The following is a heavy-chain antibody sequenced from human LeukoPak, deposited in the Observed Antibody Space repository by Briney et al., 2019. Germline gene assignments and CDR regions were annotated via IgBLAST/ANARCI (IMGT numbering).Heavy chain of an antibody. CDR1: GFTFSSYG. CDR2: IRYDGSNK. V-gene: IGHV3-30*02. CDR3: AKDLGY. Sequence: GGSLRLSCAASGFTFSSYGMHWVRQAPGKGLEWVAFIRYDGSNKYYADSVKGRFTISRDNSKNTLYLQMNSLRAEDTAVYYCAKDLGYWGQGTLVTVSS. J-gene: IGHJ4*02.